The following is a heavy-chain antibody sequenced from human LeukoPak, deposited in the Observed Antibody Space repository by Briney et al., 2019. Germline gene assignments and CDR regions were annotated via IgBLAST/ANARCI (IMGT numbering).Heavy chain of an antibody. J-gene: IGHJ4*02. D-gene: IGHD3-10*01. CDR3: ASMVRGVISYFDY. Sequence: GGSLRLSCAASGFTFSTYAMSWVRQAPGKGLEWVSAISGSGGSTYYADSVKGRFTISRDNSKNTLYLQMNSLRAEDTAVYYCASMVRGVISYFDYWGQGTLVTVSS. CDR2: ISGSGGST. V-gene: IGHV3-23*01. CDR1: GFTFSTYA.